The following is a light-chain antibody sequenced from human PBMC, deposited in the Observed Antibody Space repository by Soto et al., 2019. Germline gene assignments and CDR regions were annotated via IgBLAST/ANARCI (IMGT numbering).Light chain of an antibody. Sequence: EIVLTQSPGTLSLSPGERATLSCRASQSISSSYLVWYQQKPGQAPRLLMYGASSRATGIPDRISGSESGTDFTLTISRLEPEDFAVYYCQQYSSSPETFGQGTKVEIK. CDR3: QQYSSSPET. J-gene: IGKJ1*01. V-gene: IGKV3-20*01. CDR2: GAS. CDR1: QSISSSY.